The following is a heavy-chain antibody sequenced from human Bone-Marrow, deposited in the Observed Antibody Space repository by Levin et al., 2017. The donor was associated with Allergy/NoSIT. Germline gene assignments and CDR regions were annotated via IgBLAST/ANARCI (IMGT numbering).Heavy chain of an antibody. CDR1: ASTFTTYG. Sequence: GGSLRLSCVASASTFTTYGMNWVRQAPGKGLEWISSISSGSNHIKYAESVKGRFTTSRDNSKKSLYLEMNSLRDEDTAMYYCVGSSWFGELSADYWGQGIMVTVSS. J-gene: IGHJ4*02. CDR2: ISSGSNHI. D-gene: IGHD3-10*01. CDR3: VGSSWFGELSADY. V-gene: IGHV3-21*01.